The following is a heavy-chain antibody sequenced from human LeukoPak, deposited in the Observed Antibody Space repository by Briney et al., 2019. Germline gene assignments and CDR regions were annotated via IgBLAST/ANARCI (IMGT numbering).Heavy chain of an antibody. CDR3: ARDPSEGYFDY. Sequence: SVKVSCKASGYTFTSYGISWVRQAPGQGLEWMGGIIPIFGTANYAQKFQGRVTITADESTSTAYMELSRLRSDDTAVYYCARDPSEGYFDYWGQGTLVTVSS. V-gene: IGHV1-69*13. CDR1: GYTFTSYG. D-gene: IGHD1-14*01. J-gene: IGHJ4*02. CDR2: IIPIFGTA.